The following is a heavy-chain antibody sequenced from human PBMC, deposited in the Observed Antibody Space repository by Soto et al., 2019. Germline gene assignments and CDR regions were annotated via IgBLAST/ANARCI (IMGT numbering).Heavy chain of an antibody. Sequence: XESLKISSKGSGYSFTSYWISWVRQMPGKGLEWMGRIDPSDSYTNYSPSFQGHVTISADKSISTAYLQWSSLKASDTAMYYCARGTVTPYYYYGMDVWGQGTTVTVSS. CDR2: IDPSDSYT. J-gene: IGHJ6*02. V-gene: IGHV5-10-1*01. D-gene: IGHD4-4*01. CDR1: GYSFTSYW. CDR3: ARGTVTPYYYYGMDV.